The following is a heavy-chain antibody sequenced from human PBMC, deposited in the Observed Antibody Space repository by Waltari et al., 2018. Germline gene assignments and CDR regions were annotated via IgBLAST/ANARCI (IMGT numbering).Heavy chain of an antibody. CDR3: ARELLGGGAFDS. CDR2: INTNTQNP. D-gene: IGHD3-16*01. Sequence: QVQLVQSGSELKKPGASVKVSCKASGTTFHDHAMNWVRQAPGQGLQFLGWINTNTQNPFYARGFAGRFVFSLDTSISTAYMDITSLKTEDTAVYYCARELLGGGAFDSWGQGTLVSVSS. V-gene: IGHV7-4-1*02. J-gene: IGHJ4*02. CDR1: GTTFHDHA.